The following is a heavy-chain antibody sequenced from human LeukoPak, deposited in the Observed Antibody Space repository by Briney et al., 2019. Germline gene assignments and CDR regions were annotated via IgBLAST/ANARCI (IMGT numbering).Heavy chain of an antibody. CDR3: AREMRVFADYVGFWFDP. J-gene: IGHJ5*02. CDR2: ISSSGSTI. CDR1: GFTFSNAW. D-gene: IGHD4-17*01. V-gene: IGHV3-48*04. Sequence: GGSLRLSCAASGFTFSNAWMNWVRQAPGKGLEWVSYISSSGSTIYYADSVKGRFTISRDNAKNSLYLQMNSLRAEDTAVYYCAREMRVFADYVGFWFDPWGQGTLVTVSS.